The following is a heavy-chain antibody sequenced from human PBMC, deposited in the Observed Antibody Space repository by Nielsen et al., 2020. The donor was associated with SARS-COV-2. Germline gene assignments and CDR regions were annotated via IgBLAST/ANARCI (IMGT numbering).Heavy chain of an antibody. V-gene: IGHV4-59*08. D-gene: IGHD3-22*01. CDR1: GDSINSYY. CDR2: IFSSGSA. Sequence: SETLSLTCTVSGDSINSYYWTWIRQPPGKGLECLGYIFSSGSANFHPSLKSRVTMSVDTSKNQFSLTLRSVTAADTAVYYCARVRITMIVVVDAFDIWGQGTMVTVSS. J-gene: IGHJ3*02. CDR3: ARVRITMIVVVDAFDI.